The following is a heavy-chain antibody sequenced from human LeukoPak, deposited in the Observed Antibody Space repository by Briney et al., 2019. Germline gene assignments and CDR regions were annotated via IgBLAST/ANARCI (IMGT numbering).Heavy chain of an antibody. CDR3: ARVEGAQQLARGYLDY. D-gene: IGHD6-13*01. Sequence: GGSLRLSCAASGFTFSNYWMHWVRQAPGKGLEWVSDIGSSGSSIYYADSVKGRFTISRDNAKKLLYLQMNSLRGEDTAVYYCARVEGAQQLARGYLDYWGQGTLVTVSS. CDR1: GFTFSNYW. CDR2: IGSSGSSI. V-gene: IGHV3-11*01. J-gene: IGHJ4*02.